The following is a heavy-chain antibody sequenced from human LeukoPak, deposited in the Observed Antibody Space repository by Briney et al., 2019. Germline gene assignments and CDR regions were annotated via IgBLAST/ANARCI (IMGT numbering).Heavy chain of an antibody. CDR3: ARDAGWNRFDY. J-gene: IGHJ4*02. Sequence: GSLRLSCAASGFTFSSYAMNWVRQAPGRGLEWVSGFSGSGGTTYYADSVKGRFTISRDNSKNTLYLQMNNLRVEDTAVYYCARDAGWNRFDYWGQGTLVTVSS. D-gene: IGHD1-1*01. V-gene: IGHV3-23*01. CDR2: FSGSGGTT. CDR1: GFTFSSYA.